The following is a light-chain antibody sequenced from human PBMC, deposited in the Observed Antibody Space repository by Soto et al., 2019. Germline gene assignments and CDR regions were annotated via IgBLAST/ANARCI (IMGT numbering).Light chain of an antibody. CDR2: EVT. CDR1: SSDVGGYKY. V-gene: IGLV2-8*01. CDR3: TSYAGTNNWV. Sequence: QSALTQPPSASGSPGQSVTISCTGTSSDVGGYKYVSWYQQYPGKAPKLMVYEVTKRPSGVPDRFSGSKSRNTAFLTFSGLQAEDEADYFCTSYAGTNNWVFGGGTQLTVL. J-gene: IGLJ3*02.